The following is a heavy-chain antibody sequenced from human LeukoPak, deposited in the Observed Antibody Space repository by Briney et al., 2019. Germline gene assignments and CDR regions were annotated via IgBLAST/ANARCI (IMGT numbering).Heavy chain of an antibody. V-gene: IGHV4-34*01. D-gene: IGHD3-9*01. Sequence: SETLSLTCAVYGGSFSGYYWSWIRQPPGKGLEWIGEINHSGSTNYNPSLKSRVTISVDTSKNQFSLKLSSVTAADTAVYYCARHTYDILTGYSSFDYWGQGTLVTVSS. J-gene: IGHJ4*02. CDR3: ARHTYDILTGYSSFDY. CDR1: GGSFSGYY. CDR2: INHSGST.